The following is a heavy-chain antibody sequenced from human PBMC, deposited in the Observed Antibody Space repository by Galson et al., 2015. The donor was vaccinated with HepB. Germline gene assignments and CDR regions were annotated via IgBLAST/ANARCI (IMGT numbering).Heavy chain of an antibody. CDR2: INPSGGST. J-gene: IGHJ6*02. CDR1: GYTFTSYY. V-gene: IGHV1-46*01. Sequence: SVTVSCKASGYTFTSYYMHWVRQAPEQGLEWMGIINPSGGSTSYAQKFQGRVTMTRDTSTSTVYMELSSLRSEDTAVYYCARWAQGSSGGSWGLDYYGMDVWGQGTTVTVSS. D-gene: IGHD2-15*01. CDR3: ARWAQGSSGGSWGLDYYGMDV.